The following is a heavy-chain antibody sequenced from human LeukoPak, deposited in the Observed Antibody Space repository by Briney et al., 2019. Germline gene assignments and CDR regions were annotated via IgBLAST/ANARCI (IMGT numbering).Heavy chain of an antibody. CDR2: MNPNSGNT. J-gene: IGHJ4*02. Sequence: ASVKVSCKASGYTFTSYDINWVRQATGQGLEWMGWMNPNSGNTGYAQKFQGRVTITRNTSISTAYMELSSLRSEDTAVYYCARALRFRSGGSCYGGYWGQGTLVTVSS. CDR1: GYTFTSYD. D-gene: IGHD2-15*01. V-gene: IGHV1-8*03. CDR3: ARALRFRSGGSCYGGY.